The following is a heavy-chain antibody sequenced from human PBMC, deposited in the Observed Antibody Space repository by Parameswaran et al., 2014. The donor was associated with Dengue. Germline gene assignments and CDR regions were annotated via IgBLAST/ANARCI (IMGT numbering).Heavy chain of an antibody. Sequence: RWIRQPPGKGLEWVSVISSGGVTYYVDSVRGRFTISRDDSKNTLYLQMNSLRAEDTAVYYCAIGRGGYWGQGTLVTVSS. CDR2: ISSGGVT. D-gene: IGHD1-26*01. J-gene: IGHJ4*02. CDR3: AIGRGGY. V-gene: IGHV3-53*03.